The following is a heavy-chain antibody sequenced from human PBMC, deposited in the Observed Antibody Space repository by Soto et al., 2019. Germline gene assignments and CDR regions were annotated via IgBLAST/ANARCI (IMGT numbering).Heavy chain of an antibody. CDR3: ALGLGELSLLENWFDP. Sequence: SETLSLTCTVSGGSISSSSYYWGWIRQPPGKGLEWIGSIYYSGSTYYNPSLKCRVTISVDTSKNQFSLKLSSVTAADTAVYYCALGLGELSLLENWFDPWAREPWSPSPQ. V-gene: IGHV4-39*01. J-gene: IGHJ5*02. CDR1: GGSISSSSYY. D-gene: IGHD3-16*02. CDR2: IYYSGST.